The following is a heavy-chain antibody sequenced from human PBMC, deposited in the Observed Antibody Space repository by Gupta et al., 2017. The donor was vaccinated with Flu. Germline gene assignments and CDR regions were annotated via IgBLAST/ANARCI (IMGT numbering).Heavy chain of an antibody. CDR1: GFTVSSNY. V-gene: IGHV3-66*02. D-gene: IGHD4-17*01. CDR3: ARGAYDYGVNRDGMDV. Sequence: EVQLVESGGGLVQPGGSLRLSCAASGFTVSSNYMSWVRQAPGKGLEWVSVIYSGGSTYYADSVKGRFTISRDNSKNTLYLQMNSLRAEDTAVYYCARGAYDYGVNRDGMDVWGQGTTVTVSS. CDR2: IYSGGST. J-gene: IGHJ6*02.